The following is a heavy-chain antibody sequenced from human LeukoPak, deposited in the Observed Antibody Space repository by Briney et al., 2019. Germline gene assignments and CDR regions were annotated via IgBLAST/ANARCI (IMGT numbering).Heavy chain of an antibody. CDR2: MNPNSGNT. D-gene: IGHD3-9*01. CDR1: GYTFTSYD. V-gene: IGHV1-8*01. CDR3: ARVSRGSNKYYDILTGYYIGAFDI. Sequence: ASVKVSCKPSGYTFTSYDINWVRPATGQGLEWMGWMNPNSGNTGYAQKFQGRVTMTRNTSISTAYMELSSLRSEDTAVYYCARVSRGSNKYYDILTGYYIGAFDIWGQGTMVTVSS. J-gene: IGHJ3*02.